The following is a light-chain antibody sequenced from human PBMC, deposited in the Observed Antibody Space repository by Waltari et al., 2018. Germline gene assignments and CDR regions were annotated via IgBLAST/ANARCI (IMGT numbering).Light chain of an antibody. CDR1: SSDVGGSNY. CDR2: EVS. Sequence: QSALTPPASVSGSPGQSITISCTGTSSDVGGSNYASWYQQHPGKAPKLMIYEVSNRPSGVSNRFSGSKSGNTASLTISGLQAEDEADYYCSSYTSSSLWVFGGGTKLTVL. CDR3: SSYTSSSLWV. V-gene: IGLV2-14*01. J-gene: IGLJ3*02.